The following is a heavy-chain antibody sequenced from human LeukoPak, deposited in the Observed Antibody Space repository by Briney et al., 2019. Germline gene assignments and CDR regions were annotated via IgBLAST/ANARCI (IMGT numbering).Heavy chain of an antibody. Sequence: GGSLRLSCAASGFTFSSYAMSWVRQAPGKGLEWVSGISGSGGSTYYADSVKGRFTISRDNSKNTLYLLMNSLRAEDTAVYYCARFVYGNYLAYWGQGTLVTVFS. CDR2: ISGSGGST. CDR3: ARFVYGNYLAY. D-gene: IGHD5/OR15-5a*01. V-gene: IGHV3-23*01. J-gene: IGHJ4*02. CDR1: GFTFSSYA.